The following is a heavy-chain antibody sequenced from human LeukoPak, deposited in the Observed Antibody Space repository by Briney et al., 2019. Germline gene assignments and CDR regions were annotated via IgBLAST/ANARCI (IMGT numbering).Heavy chain of an antibody. Sequence: ASVKVSCKASGYTFTGYYMHWVRQAPGQGLEWMGRINPNSGGTNYAQKFQGRVTMTRDTSISTACMELSRLRSDDTAVYYCARLGSWLLPRGYFDYWGQGTLVTVSS. D-gene: IGHD3-22*01. V-gene: IGHV1-2*06. CDR1: GYTFTGYY. J-gene: IGHJ4*02. CDR2: INPNSGGT. CDR3: ARLGSWLLPRGYFDY.